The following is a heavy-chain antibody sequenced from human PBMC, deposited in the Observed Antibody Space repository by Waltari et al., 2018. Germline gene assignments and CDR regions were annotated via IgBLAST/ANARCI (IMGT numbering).Heavy chain of an antibody. D-gene: IGHD1-7*01. CDR1: VQRSSIHSAG. CDR3: AREGVWNYSYYYYYYMDV. Sequence: QVQLQQSAPELVKPARTISRTWTIPVQRSSIHSAGCHWIVRSQSVDLEWLGRTYYRSKWYNDYAVSVKSRITINPDTSKNQFSLQLNSVTPEDTAVYYCAREGVWNYSYYYYYYMDVWGKGTTVTISS. V-gene: IGHV6-1*01. J-gene: IGHJ6*03. CDR2: TYYRSKWYN.